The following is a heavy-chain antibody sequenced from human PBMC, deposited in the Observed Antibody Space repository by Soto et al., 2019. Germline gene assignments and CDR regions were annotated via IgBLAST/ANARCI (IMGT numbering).Heavy chain of an antibody. CDR3: VAPIWGSYPSDAFYI. J-gene: IGHJ3*02. D-gene: IGHD3-16*02. CDR2: IIPILGIA. V-gene: IGHV1-69*02. CDR1: GGTFSSYT. Sequence: SVKVSCKASGGTFSSYTISWVRQAPGQGLEWMGRIIPILGIANYAQKFQGRVTITADKSTSTAYMELSSLRSEDTAVYYCVAPIWGSYPSDAFYIWGQGTMVTVSS.